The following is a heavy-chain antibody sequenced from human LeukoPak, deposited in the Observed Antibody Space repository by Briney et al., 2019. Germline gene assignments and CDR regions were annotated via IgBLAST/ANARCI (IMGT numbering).Heavy chain of an antibody. J-gene: IGHJ4*02. Sequence: PSETLSLTCAVSGGSISSGGYSWSWIRQPPGKGLEWIGYIYHSGSTYYNPSLKSRVTISVDRSKNQFSLKLSSVTAADTAVYYCARLSQYYYDSSGAFDYWGQGTLVTVSS. CDR3: ARLSQYYYDSSGAFDY. V-gene: IGHV4-30-2*01. CDR2: IYHSGST. D-gene: IGHD3-22*01. CDR1: GGSISSGGYS.